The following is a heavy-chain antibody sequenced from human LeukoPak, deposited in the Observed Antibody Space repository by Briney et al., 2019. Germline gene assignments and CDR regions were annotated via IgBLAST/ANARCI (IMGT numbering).Heavy chain of an antibody. CDR1: GFTFTSHW. CDR2: MNLDGSEK. V-gene: IGHV3-7*01. J-gene: IGHJ4*02. Sequence: GGSLRLSCAASGFTFTSHWMSWVRQAPGKGLEWVARMNLDGSEKYYVDSVKGRFTISRDNDKTSLYLEMNSLRAEDTAVYYCARDATYCTNGVCYTRFDYWGQGTLVTVSS. D-gene: IGHD2-8*01. CDR3: ARDATYCTNGVCYTRFDY.